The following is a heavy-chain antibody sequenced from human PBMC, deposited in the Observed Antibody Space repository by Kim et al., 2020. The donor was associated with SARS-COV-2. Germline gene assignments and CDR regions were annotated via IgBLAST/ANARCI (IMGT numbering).Heavy chain of an antibody. CDR1: GDSISNYY. Sequence: SETLSLTCSVSGDSISNYYWSWIRQAPGKGLEWIGFLYYSGSTNYNPSLRSRVTISVDMSKNQFSLKLSSVTAADTAVYYCARHKWFGELLTPFFDYWGQGTLVTVSS. D-gene: IGHD3-10*01. V-gene: IGHV4-59*08. J-gene: IGHJ4*02. CDR2: LYYSGST. CDR3: ARHKWFGELLTPFFDY.